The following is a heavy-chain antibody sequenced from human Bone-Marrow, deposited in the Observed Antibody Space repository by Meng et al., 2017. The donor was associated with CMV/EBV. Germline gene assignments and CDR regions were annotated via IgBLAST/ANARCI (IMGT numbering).Heavy chain of an antibody. D-gene: IGHD1-7*01. CDR1: GGTFSSYT. CDR2: IIPIFGTA. V-gene: IGHV1-69*05. J-gene: IGHJ5*02. CDR3: AREKLELGNWFDP. Sequence: SVKVSCKASGGTFSSYTISWVRQAPGQGLEWMGGIIPIFGTANYAQKFQGRVTITTDESTSTAYMELSSLRSEDTAVYYCAREKLELGNWFDPWGQGTLVTVSS.